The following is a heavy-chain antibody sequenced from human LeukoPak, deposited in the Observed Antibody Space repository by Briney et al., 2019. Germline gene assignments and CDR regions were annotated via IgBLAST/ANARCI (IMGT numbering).Heavy chain of an antibody. Sequence: PGGSLRLSCAASGFTFSRYWMHWVRHAPGKGLVWVSRINSDGSSTSYADSVKGRFTISRDNAKNTLYLQMNSLRAEDTAVYYCARVVYDSSGYYYYYYMDVWGKGTTVTVSS. CDR3: ARVVYDSSGYYYYYYMDV. J-gene: IGHJ6*03. V-gene: IGHV3-74*01. CDR2: INSDGSST. D-gene: IGHD3-22*01. CDR1: GFTFSRYW.